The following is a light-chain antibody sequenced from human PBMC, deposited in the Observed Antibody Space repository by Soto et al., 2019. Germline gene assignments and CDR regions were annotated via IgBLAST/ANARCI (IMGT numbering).Light chain of an antibody. J-gene: IGKJ2*01. V-gene: IGKV3-20*01. CDR2: GAS. CDR1: QSVTSRY. CDR3: QQYNNSPEYT. Sequence: EIVLTQSPGTLSLSPGERATLSCEASQSVTSRYLAWYQQKPGQAPRLLIYGASSRATGIPDRFSGSGSGTDFTLTISRLEPEYFAVYFCQQYNNSPEYTFGQGTKLEIK.